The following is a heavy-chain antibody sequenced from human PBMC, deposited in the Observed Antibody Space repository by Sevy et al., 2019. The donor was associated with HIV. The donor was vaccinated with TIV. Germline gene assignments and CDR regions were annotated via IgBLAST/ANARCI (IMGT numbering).Heavy chain of an antibody. CDR1: GFTFSSYS. J-gene: IGHJ6*02. D-gene: IGHD3-22*01. CDR2: ISSSSSTI. CDR3: ARGKRGNYYYSSGYSIQYYYYGMDV. Sequence: GGSLRLSCAASGFTFSSYSMNWVRQAPGKGLEWVSYISSSSSTIYYADSVKGRFTISRDNAKNSLYLQMNSLRDEDTAVYYCARGKRGNYYYSSGYSIQYYYYGMDVWGQGTTVTVSS. V-gene: IGHV3-48*02.